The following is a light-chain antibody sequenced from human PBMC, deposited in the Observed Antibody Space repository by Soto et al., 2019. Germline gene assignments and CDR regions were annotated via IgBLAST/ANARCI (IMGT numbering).Light chain of an antibody. J-gene: IGKJ4*01. CDR1: QSISGW. CDR2: DAS. V-gene: IGKV1-5*01. CDR3: QQYNYYLT. Sequence: DIQMTQSPSTLSGSVGDRVTITCRASQSISGWLAWYQQKPGKAPNLLIYDASNLQSGVPSRFSGSGSGTEFTLTISSLQPDDFATYYCQQYNYYLTFGGGTKVDIK.